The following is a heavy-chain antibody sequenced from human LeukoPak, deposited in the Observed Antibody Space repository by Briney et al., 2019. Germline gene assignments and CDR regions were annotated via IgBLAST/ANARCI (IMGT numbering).Heavy chain of an antibody. CDR3: ARDPPSIIAAAGTGYFDY. J-gene: IGHJ4*02. CDR2: ISAYNGNT. CDR1: GYTFTGYY. D-gene: IGHD6-13*01. Sequence: ASVKVSCKASGYTFTGYYMHWVRQALGQGLEWMGWISAYNGNTNYAQKLQGRVTMTTDTSTSTAYMELRSLRSDDTAVYYCARDPPSIIAAAGTGYFDYWGQGTLVTVSS. V-gene: IGHV1-18*04.